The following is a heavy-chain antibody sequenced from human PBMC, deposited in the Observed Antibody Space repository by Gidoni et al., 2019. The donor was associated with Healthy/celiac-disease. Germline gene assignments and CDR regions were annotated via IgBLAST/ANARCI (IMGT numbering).Heavy chain of an antibody. CDR3: ARTIAARPDFNWFDP. CDR2: LSHSGST. D-gene: IGHD6-6*01. Sequence: QLQLPESGSGLVKPSQPLSLTSSVSGGSISRGGYSWSWIRQPPGKGLERIGYLSHSGSTYYNPSLKSRVTISVDRSKNQFSLKLSSVTAADTAVYYCARTIAARPDFNWFDPWGQGTLVTVSS. V-gene: IGHV4-30-2*01. CDR1: GGSISRGGYS. J-gene: IGHJ5*02.